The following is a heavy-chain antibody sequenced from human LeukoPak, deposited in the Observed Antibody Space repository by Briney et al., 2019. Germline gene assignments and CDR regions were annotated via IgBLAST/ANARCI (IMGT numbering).Heavy chain of an antibody. D-gene: IGHD1-14*01. V-gene: IGHV4-39*01. CDR3: ARHRDNHYYYYYMDV. CDR2: IYYSGST. Sequence: PSETLSLTCTVSGGSISSSSYYWGWIRQPPGKGLEGIGSIYYSGSTYYNPSLKSRVTISVDTSKNQFSLKLRSVTAADTAVYYCARHRDNHYYYYYMDVWGKGTTVTVSS. J-gene: IGHJ6*03. CDR1: GGSISSSSYY.